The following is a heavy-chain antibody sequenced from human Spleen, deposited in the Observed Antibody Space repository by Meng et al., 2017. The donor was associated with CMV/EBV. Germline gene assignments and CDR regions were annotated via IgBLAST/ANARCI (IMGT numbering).Heavy chain of an antibody. J-gene: IGHJ5*02. Sequence: GESLKISCKGSGYSFTSYWIGWVRQMPGKGLEWMGIIYPGDSDTRYSPSFQGQVTISADKSISTAYLQWSSLKASDTAMYYCARGNPNIVVVPAAIPGWFDPWGQGTLVTVSS. CDR1: GYSFTSYW. D-gene: IGHD2-2*02. CDR3: ARGNPNIVVVPAAIPGWFDP. V-gene: IGHV5-51*01. CDR2: IYPGDSDT.